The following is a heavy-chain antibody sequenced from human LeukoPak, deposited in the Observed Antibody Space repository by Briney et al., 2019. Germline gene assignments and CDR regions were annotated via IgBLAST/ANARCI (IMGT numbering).Heavy chain of an antibody. Sequence: PGGSLRLSCATSGFTLSSYTMNWVRQAPGKGLEWVSAITSSSIYIYYADSVKGRFTISRDNAKNSLYLQMNSLRADDTAVYYCARVAEAAAFDYWGQGTMVTVSS. CDR2: ITSSSIYI. V-gene: IGHV3-21*01. D-gene: IGHD6-13*01. J-gene: IGHJ4*02. CDR1: GFTLSSYT. CDR3: ARVAEAAAFDY.